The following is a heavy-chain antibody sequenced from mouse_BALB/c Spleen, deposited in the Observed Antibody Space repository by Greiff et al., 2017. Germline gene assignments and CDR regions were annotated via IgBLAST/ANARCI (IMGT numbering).Heavy chain of an antibody. J-gene: IGHJ4*01. D-gene: IGHD2-1*01. Sequence: QVQLKESGPGLVAPSQSLSITCTVSGFSLTGYGVNWVRQPPGKGLEWLGMIWGDGSTDYNSALKSRLSISKDNSKSQVFLKMNSLQTDDTARYSCARAFYYGNFNGYYAMDYWGQGTSVTVSS. V-gene: IGHV2-6-7*01. CDR2: IWGDGST. CDR1: GFSLTGYG. CDR3: ARAFYYGNFNGYYAMDY.